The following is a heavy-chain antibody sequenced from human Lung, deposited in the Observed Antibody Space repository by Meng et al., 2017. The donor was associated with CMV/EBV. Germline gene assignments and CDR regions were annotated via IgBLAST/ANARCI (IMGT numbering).Heavy chain of an antibody. J-gene: IGHJ5*02. Sequence: RQESGPRLVKPSETLSLTCTVSGGSISSYYWSWIRQPPGKGLEWIGYIYYSGSTNYNPSLKSRVTISVDTSKNQFSLKLSSVTAADTAVYYCAREEGIGGFDPWGQGTLVTVSS. V-gene: IGHV4-59*01. CDR1: GGSISSYY. D-gene: IGHD3-10*01. CDR2: IYYSGST. CDR3: AREEGIGGFDP.